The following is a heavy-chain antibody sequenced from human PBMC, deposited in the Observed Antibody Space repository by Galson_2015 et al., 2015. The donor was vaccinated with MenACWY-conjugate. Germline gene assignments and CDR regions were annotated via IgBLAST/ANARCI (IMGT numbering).Heavy chain of an antibody. V-gene: IGHV3-23*01. D-gene: IGHD6-6*01. CDR3: AKGRPQDGMDV. Sequence: SLRLSCAGSGFVFAAFAMSWVRQAPGKGLEWVSVITGGGGNTYDADSVKGRFAISRDNSKNTLYLQMNRLRAEDTAVYYCAKGRPQDGMDVWGQGTTVTVSS. CDR1: GFVFAAFA. CDR2: ITGGGGNT. J-gene: IGHJ6*02.